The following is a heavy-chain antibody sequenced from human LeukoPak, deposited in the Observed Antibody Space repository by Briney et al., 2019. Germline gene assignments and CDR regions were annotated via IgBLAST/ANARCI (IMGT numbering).Heavy chain of an antibody. D-gene: IGHD7-27*01. J-gene: IGHJ4*02. CDR3: AKDGGLWVSAHWGDS. CDR2: ITTSDGNT. Sequence: GGSLRLSCAASGFTFSSYTMSWVRQAPGKGLEWVSTITTSDGNTYYADSVKGRFTVSRDNSKNTLFLQMNSLRAEDTAVYYCAKDGGLWVSAHWGDSWGRGTLVTVAS. V-gene: IGHV3-23*01. CDR1: GFTFSSYT.